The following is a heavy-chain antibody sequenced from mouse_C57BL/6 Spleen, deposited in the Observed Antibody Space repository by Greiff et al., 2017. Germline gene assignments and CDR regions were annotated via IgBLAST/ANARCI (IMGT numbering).Heavy chain of an antibody. D-gene: IGHD2-3*01. V-gene: IGHV1-55*01. CDR3: AIGDDGSSSYAMDY. CDR1: GYTFTSYW. Sequence: QVQLQQPGAELVKPGASVKMSCKASGYTFTSYWITWVKQRPGQGLEWIGDIYPGGGSTKYNEKFKSKATLTLDTSSSTAYMQLSSLTSEDSAVYYSAIGDDGSSSYAMDYWGQGTSVTVSS. CDR2: IYPGGGST. J-gene: IGHJ4*01.